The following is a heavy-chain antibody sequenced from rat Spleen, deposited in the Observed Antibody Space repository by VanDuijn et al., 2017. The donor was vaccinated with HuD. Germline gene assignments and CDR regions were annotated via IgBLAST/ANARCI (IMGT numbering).Heavy chain of an antibody. J-gene: IGHJ2*01. CDR3: TRDFPGYPDY. D-gene: IGHD1-4*01. V-gene: IGHV5S13*01. Sequence: EVQLVESGGGLVQPGNSLKLSCVPSGFTFSNYGMAWVRQAPTKGLEWVASIRTGGGNTYYRDSVKGRFTISRDNAKNTLYLQMDSLRSEDTATYYCTRDFPGYPDYWGQGVMVTVSS. CDR1: GFTFSNYG. CDR2: IRTGGGNT.